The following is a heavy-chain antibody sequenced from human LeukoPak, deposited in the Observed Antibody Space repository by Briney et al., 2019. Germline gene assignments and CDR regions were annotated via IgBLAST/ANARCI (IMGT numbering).Heavy chain of an antibody. D-gene: IGHD3-22*01. CDR3: ARDPRGPAGYDSPARDTFDL. Sequence: LAGGSLRLSCAASGFTFTHYAMHWVRQTPGKGLEWVAVIFYDGTIQYYSDSVRGRLIVSRDNPKNTLYLQMNSLRAEDTAVYYCARDPRGPAGYDSPARDTFDLWGQGTLVTVSS. CDR2: IFYDGTIQ. V-gene: IGHV3-30*03. CDR1: GFTFTHYA. J-gene: IGHJ4*01.